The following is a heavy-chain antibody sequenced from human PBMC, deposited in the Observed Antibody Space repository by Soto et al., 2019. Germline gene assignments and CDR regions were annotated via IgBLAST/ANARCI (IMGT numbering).Heavy chain of an antibody. Sequence: PGGSLRLSWAASGFTFSSYSLNWVRQAPGKGLEWVSTIDGSGGATYYADSVRGRFTISRDNSKNTVYLQMSSLRADDTAVYYCAKNSGWFNSWGQGTLVTVSS. D-gene: IGHD3-10*01. V-gene: IGHV3-23*01. CDR1: GFTFSSYS. J-gene: IGHJ5*01. CDR2: IDGSGGAT. CDR3: AKNSGWFNS.